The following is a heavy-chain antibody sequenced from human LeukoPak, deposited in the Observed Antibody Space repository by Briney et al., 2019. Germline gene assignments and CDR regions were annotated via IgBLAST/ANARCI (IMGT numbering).Heavy chain of an antibody. CDR3: ARTNYAYVWGSYRQTHFDY. CDR2: INHSGST. CDR1: GGSFSGYY. V-gene: IGHV4-34*01. J-gene: IGHJ4*02. D-gene: IGHD3-16*02. Sequence: SETLSLTCAVYGGSFSGYYWSWIRQPPRKGLEWIGEINHSGSTNYNPSLKSRVTISVDTSKNQFSLKLSSVTAADMGVYYCARTNYAYVWGSYRQTHFDYWGQGTLVTVSS.